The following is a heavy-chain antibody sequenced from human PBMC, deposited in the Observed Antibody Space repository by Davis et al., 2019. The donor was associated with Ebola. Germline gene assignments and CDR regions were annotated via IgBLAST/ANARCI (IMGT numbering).Heavy chain of an antibody. CDR3: GRITHSSSWENYYYYYYRDV. D-gene: IGHD6-13*01. Sequence: SGPTLVKPTQTLTLTCTFSRFSLSTSGEGVGWIRHRPGKALEWLALIYWDDEKSHRPSLKSRLTITKETSKNQVVLTMTNMGPVDTAKYYCGRITHSSSWENYYYYYYRDVWGKGTTVTVSS. CDR2: IYWDDEK. V-gene: IGHV2-5*02. J-gene: IGHJ6*03. CDR1: RFSLSTSGEG.